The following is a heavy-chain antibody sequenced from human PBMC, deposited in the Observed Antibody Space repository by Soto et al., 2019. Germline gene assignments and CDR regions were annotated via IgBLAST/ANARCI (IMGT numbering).Heavy chain of an antibody. V-gene: IGHV3-74*01. CDR3: AREAPVFKENSFDP. Sequence: PGGSLRLSCAASGFTFSSYWMHWVRQAPGKGLVWVSRINSGGSSTSYADSVKGRFTISRDNAKNTLYLQMNSLRAEDTAVYYCAREAPVFKENSFDPWGQGTLVTVSS. D-gene: IGHD2-21*01. CDR2: INSGGSST. CDR1: GFTFSSYW. J-gene: IGHJ5*02.